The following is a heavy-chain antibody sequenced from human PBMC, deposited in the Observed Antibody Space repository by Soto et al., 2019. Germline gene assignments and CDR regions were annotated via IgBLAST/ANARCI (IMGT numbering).Heavy chain of an antibody. CDR2: ISTYNGNT. D-gene: IGHD2-2*01. CDR3: ARTYCSSASCYGAWNWFDP. CDR1: GYTFTRYG. J-gene: IGHJ5*02. Sequence: QFHLVQSGAEVKKPGASGKVSCKASGYTFTRYGITWVRHAPGQGLEWMGWISTYNGNTNYAQKLQGRVTMTTDTSTSTAYMELRSLRSDDTATYYCARTYCSSASCYGAWNWFDPWGQGTLVTVSS. V-gene: IGHV1-18*01.